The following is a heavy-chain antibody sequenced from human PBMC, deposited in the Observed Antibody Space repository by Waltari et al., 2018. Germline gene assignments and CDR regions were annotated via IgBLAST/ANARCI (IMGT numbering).Heavy chain of an antibody. CDR2: INPNRGGT. CDR1: GYTFTGYY. V-gene: IGHV1-2*02. Sequence: QVQLVQSGAEVKKPGASVKVSCKASGYTFTGYYMHWVRQAPGQGLEWIGWINPNRGGTTYAQKFQGRGTMTRDTSISTAYMELSRLRSDDTAVYYCARAGAYYYDSSGYYLDYWGQGTLVTVSS. D-gene: IGHD3-22*01. CDR3: ARAGAYYYDSSGYYLDY. J-gene: IGHJ4*02.